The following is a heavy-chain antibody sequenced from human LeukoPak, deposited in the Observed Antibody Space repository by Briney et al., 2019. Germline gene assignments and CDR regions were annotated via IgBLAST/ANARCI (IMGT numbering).Heavy chain of an antibody. CDR2: ISFSGNYK. J-gene: IGHJ4*02. D-gene: IGHD5-18*01. CDR3: ARGRDITMAPGDFDY. CDR1: ISNYA. Sequence: GGSLRLSCAASISNYAMHWVRQAPGEGPEWVAVISFSGNYKNYADSVKGRFTISRDDSRNTLYLQMNSLRADDTAVYYCARGRDITMAPGDFDYWGQGTLVTVSS. V-gene: IGHV3-30*04.